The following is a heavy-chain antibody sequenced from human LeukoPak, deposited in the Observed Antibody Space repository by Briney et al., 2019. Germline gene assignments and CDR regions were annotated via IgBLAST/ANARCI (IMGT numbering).Heavy chain of an antibody. V-gene: IGHV4-59*01. Sequence: SETLSLTCTISGASISSSSWSWIRQPPGKGLEWIGYIYCSGSTNYNPSLKSRVTISVDTSKNQFSLKLSSVTAADTAVYYCARDTLESYGSGSYRWFDPWGQGTLITVSS. CDR2: IYCSGST. J-gene: IGHJ5*02. CDR3: ARDTLESYGSGSYRWFDP. CDR1: GASISSSS. D-gene: IGHD3-10*01.